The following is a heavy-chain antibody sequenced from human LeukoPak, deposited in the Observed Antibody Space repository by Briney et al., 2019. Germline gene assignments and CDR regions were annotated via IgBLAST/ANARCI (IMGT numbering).Heavy chain of an antibody. V-gene: IGHV4-30-4*01. Sequence: SQTLSLTCTVSGGSISSGDYYWSWIRQPPGKGLEWIGYISYSGSTYYSPSLKSRVTISVDTSKNQFSLKLSSVTAADTAVYYCARESLGYYDSSGYYDCWGQGTLVTVSS. CDR3: ARESLGYYDSSGYYDC. J-gene: IGHJ4*02. CDR2: ISYSGST. D-gene: IGHD3-22*01. CDR1: GGSISSGDYY.